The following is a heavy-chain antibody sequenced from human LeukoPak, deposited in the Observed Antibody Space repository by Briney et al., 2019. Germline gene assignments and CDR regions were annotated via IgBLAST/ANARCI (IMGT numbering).Heavy chain of an antibody. J-gene: IGHJ4*02. D-gene: IGHD6-13*01. CDR3: AKVAGRVYSSSLIDY. Sequence: PGRSLRLSCAASGFTFDDYAMHWVRQAPGKGLEWVSGISWNSGSIGYADSVKGRFTISRDNAKKSLYLQMNSLRAEDTALYYCAKVAGRVYSSSLIDYWGQGTLVTVSS. CDR1: GFTFDDYA. V-gene: IGHV3-9*01. CDR2: ISWNSGSI.